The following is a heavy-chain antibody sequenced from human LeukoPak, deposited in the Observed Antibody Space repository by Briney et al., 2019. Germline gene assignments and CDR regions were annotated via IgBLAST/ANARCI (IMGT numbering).Heavy chain of an antibody. CDR2: ISSSSSYI. CDR3: ARDREDAFDI. J-gene: IGHJ3*02. Sequence: GGSLRLSCAASGFNFSSYSMNWVRQAPGKGLEWVSSISSSSSYIYYADSVKGRFTISRDNAKNSLYLQMNSLRAEDTAVYYCARDREDAFDIWGQGTMVTVSS. V-gene: IGHV3-21*01. CDR1: GFNFSSYS. D-gene: IGHD1-26*01.